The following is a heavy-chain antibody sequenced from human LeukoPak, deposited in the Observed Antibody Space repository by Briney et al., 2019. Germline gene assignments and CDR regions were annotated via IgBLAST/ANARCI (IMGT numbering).Heavy chain of an antibody. CDR3: VRAKSRIAAAGTWWFDP. J-gene: IGHJ5*02. V-gene: IGHV1-8*03. CDR2: MNPNSGNT. D-gene: IGHD6-13*01. Sequence: GASVKVSCKASGYTFTSYDINWVRQATGQGLEWMGWMNPNSGNTGYAQKFRGRVTITRNTSISTAYMELSSLRSEDTAVYYCVRAKSRIAAAGTWWFDPWGQGTLVTVSS. CDR1: GYTFTSYD.